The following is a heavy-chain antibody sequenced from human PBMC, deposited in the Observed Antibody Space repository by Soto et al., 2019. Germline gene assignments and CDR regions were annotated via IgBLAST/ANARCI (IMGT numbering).Heavy chain of an antibody. CDR2: ISGGGNPT. J-gene: IGHJ4*02. D-gene: IGHD3-22*01. V-gene: IGHV3-23*01. CDR3: AKDITYDSSAYDS. CDR1: GFTFSRFG. Sequence: EVQLLESGGGLVQPVGSLRLSCAASGFTFSRFGMSWVRQAPGKGLEWVSGISGGGNPTYYSDSVKGRFTISRDSAKNTLYLQMNSLRTEDTAVYYCAKDITYDSSAYDSWGQGTLVTVSS.